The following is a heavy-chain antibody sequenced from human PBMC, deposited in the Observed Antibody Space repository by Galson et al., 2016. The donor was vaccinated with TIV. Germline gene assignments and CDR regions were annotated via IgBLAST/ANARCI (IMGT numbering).Heavy chain of an antibody. D-gene: IGHD2-21*01. CDR3: ARNDFPDCGCDCYTEYFFDY. J-gene: IGHJ4*02. CDR2: IYHDDSDP. Sequence: QSGAEVTKPGESLKISCKASGYSFTRYWIGWVRQMPGKGLEWMGMIYHDDSDPRYSLSFRGQVHIPVDRSINTAYLQWSSLKASDTALYFCARNDFPDCGCDCYTEYFFDYWGQGTLVTVPS. CDR1: GYSFTRYW. V-gene: IGHV5-51*01.